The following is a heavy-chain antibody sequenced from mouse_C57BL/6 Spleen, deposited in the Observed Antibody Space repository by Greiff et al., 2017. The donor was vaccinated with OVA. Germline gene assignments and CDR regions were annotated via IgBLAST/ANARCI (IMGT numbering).Heavy chain of an antibody. J-gene: IGHJ2*01. D-gene: IGHD2-2*01. CDR2: INPNNGGT. CDR1: GYTFTDYY. CDR3: ASGYYCDY. V-gene: IGHV1-26*01. Sequence: VQLQQSGPELVKPGASVKISCKASGYTFTDYYMNWVKQSHGKSLEWIGDINPNNGGTSYNQKFKGKATLTVDKSSSTAYMELRSLTSEDSAVYYCASGYYCDYWGKGTTLTVSS.